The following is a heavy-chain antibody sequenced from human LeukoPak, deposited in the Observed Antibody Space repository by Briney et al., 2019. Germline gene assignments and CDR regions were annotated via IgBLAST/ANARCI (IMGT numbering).Heavy chain of an antibody. Sequence: SETLSLTSAVYGGTFSGYYWSWIRQPPGKGLEWIGEINHSGSTNYNPSLKSRVTISVDTSKNQFSLKLSSVTAADTAVYYCARVKLLWFGELDDYFDYWGQGTLVTVSS. J-gene: IGHJ4*02. CDR1: GGTFSGYY. CDR2: INHSGST. CDR3: ARVKLLWFGELDDYFDY. V-gene: IGHV4-34*01. D-gene: IGHD3-10*01.